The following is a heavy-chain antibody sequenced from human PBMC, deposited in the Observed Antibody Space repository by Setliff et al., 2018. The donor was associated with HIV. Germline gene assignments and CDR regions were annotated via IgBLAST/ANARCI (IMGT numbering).Heavy chain of an antibody. V-gene: IGHV4-34*01. J-gene: IGHJ6*03. CDR3: ARGPPRTSAYSRYYYYYMDV. Sequence: PSETLSLTCAVYNGSFSGYYWTWIRQPPGKGLEWIGEINDSGSTNYSPSLKSRVTISVDASRNQFSLRLSSVTAADTAVYYCARGPPRTSAYSRYYYYYMDVWG. CDR2: INDSGST. CDR1: NGSFSGYY. D-gene: IGHD6-25*01.